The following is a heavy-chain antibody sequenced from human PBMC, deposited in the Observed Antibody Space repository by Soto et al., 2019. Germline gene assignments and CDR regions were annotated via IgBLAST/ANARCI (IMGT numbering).Heavy chain of an antibody. CDR3: ARELDIPLDYYFDY. Sequence: QVRLVESGGDLVQPGRSLRLSCAASGFTFGSYGMHWVRQAPGKGLEWVAMISYNGRHQYYADSVKGRFTISRDNFKDTLYLQMNGLTPEDTAIYFCARELDIPLDYYFDYWGQGNLVTVSS. CDR2: ISYNGRHQ. J-gene: IGHJ4*02. V-gene: IGHV3-30*03. CDR1: GFTFGSYG. D-gene: IGHD5-12*01.